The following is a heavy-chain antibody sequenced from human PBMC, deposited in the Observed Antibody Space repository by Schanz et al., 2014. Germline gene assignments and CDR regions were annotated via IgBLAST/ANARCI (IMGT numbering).Heavy chain of an antibody. Sequence: QVLLVQSGAEVKQPGASVKVSCKSSGYTFTGYYLHWVRPAPGQGLEWMGMIDPRGASTTYAQKFQGGLSLTGDMSTSTLYLELRSLTSEDTAVYYCARNEWFESWGQGTLVTVSS. CDR1: GYTFTGYY. J-gene: IGHJ5*01. V-gene: IGHV1-46*03. CDR2: IDPRGAST. CDR3: ARNEWFES.